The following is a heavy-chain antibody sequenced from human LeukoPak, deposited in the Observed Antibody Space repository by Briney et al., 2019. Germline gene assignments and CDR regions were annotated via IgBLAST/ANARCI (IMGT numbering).Heavy chain of an antibody. CDR3: ARQRSGRDY. CDR2: IYHSGST. J-gene: IGHJ4*02. CDR1: GGSISSGGYS. Sequence: SQTLSLTCAVSGGSISSGGYSWSWIRQPPGKGLEWIGYIYHSGSTYYNPSLKSRVTISVDRSKNQFSLKLSSVTAADTAVYYCARQRSGRDYWGQGTLVTVSS. D-gene: IGHD1-1*01. V-gene: IGHV4-30-2*01.